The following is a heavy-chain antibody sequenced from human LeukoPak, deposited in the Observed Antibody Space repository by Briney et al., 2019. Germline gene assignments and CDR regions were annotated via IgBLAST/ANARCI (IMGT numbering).Heavy chain of an antibody. CDR3: AXVADTAMVTGWFDP. CDR2: ISAYNGNT. J-gene: IGHJ5*02. CDR1: GYTFTSYG. Sequence: ASVKVSCKVSGYTFTSYGISWVRQAPGQGLEWMGWISAYNGNTNYAQKLQGRVTMTTDTSTSTAYMELRSLRSDDTAVYYCAXVADTAMVTGWFDPWGQGTLVTVSS. V-gene: IGHV1-18*01. D-gene: IGHD5-18*01.